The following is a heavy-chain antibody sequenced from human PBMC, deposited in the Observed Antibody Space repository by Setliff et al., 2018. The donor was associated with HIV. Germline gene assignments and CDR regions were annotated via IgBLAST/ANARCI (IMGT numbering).Heavy chain of an antibody. Sequence: PSETLSLTCTVSGGSISSYYWSWIRQPPGKGLEWIGYIYTSGSTNYNPSLKSRVTISVDTSKNQFSLKLSSVTAADTAVYYCARVNYDSSGYLYYYYYYMDVRGKGTTVTVSS. J-gene: IGHJ6*03. CDR1: GGSISSYY. V-gene: IGHV4-4*08. D-gene: IGHD3-22*01. CDR2: IYTSGST. CDR3: ARVNYDSSGYLYYYYYYMDV.